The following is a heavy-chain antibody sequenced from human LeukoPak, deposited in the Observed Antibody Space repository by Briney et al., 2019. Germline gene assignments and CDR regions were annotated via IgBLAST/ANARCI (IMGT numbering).Heavy chain of an antibody. J-gene: IGHJ4*02. V-gene: IGHV3-30*03. CDR2: ISYDESNK. CDR3: ATVLLWFGEIFGQNPEPLRFDY. D-gene: IGHD3-10*01. CDR1: GFTFSSYG. Sequence: GSSLRLSCAASGFTFSSYGMHWVRQAPGKGLEWVAVISYDESNKYYTDSVKGRFTISRDTSKDTLYLQMNSLRVEDTAVYYCATVLLWFGEIFGQNPEPLRFDYWGQGTLVTVSS.